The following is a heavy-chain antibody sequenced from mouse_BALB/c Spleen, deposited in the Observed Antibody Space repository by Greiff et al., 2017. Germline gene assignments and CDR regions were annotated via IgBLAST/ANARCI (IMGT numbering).Heavy chain of an antibody. CDR3: ARAYGYAMDY. Sequence: EVQGVESGGGLVQPGGSLKLSCAASGFTFSSYGMSWVRQTPDKRLELVATINSNGGSTYYPDSVKGRFTISRDNAKNTLYLQMSSLKSEDTAMYYCARAYGYAMDYWGQGTSVTVSS. J-gene: IGHJ4*01. V-gene: IGHV5-6-3*01. CDR2: INSNGGST. CDR1: GFTFSSYG. D-gene: IGHD1-1*01.